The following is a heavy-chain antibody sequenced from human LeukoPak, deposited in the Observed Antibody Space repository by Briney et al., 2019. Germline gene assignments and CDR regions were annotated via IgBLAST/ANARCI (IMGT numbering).Heavy chain of an antibody. CDR3: ARAVPSTYYYDSSGYPDY. CDR2: ISSSSSYI. V-gene: IGHV3-21*01. J-gene: IGHJ4*02. D-gene: IGHD3-22*01. CDR1: GFTFSSYS. Sequence: PGGSLRLSCAASGFTFSSYSMNWVRQAPGKGLEWVSSISSSSSYIYYADSVKGRFTISRDNAKNPLYLQMNSLRAEDTAVYYCARAVPSTYYYDSSGYPDYWGQGTLVTVSS.